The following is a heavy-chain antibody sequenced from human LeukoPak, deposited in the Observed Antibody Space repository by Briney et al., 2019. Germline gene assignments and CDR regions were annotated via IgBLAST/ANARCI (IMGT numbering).Heavy chain of an antibody. CDR2: IYYSGST. D-gene: IGHD1-26*01. J-gene: IGHJ4*02. CDR3: ARTFSGEFDY. V-gene: IGHV4-59*08. Sequence: SETLSLTCTVSGGSISSYYWSWIRQPPGKGLEWIGYIYYSGSTNYNPSLKSRVTISVDTSKNQFSLKLSSVTAADTAVYYCARTFSGEFDYWGQGTLVTVSS. CDR1: GGSISSYY.